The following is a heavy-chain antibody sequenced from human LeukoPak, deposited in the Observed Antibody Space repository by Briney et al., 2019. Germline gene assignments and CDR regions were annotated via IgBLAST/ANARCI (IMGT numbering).Heavy chain of an antibody. CDR2: IYPGDSDT. V-gene: IGHV5-51*01. CDR3: ARGRYCSSTSCYVFGWFDP. J-gene: IGHJ5*02. Sequence: GESLKISCKVSGYSFTSYWIGWVRQMPGKGLEWMGIIYPGDSDTRYSPSFQGQVTISADKSISTAYLQWSSLKASDTAMYYCARGRYCSSTSCYVFGWFDPWGQGTLVTVSS. D-gene: IGHD2-2*01. CDR1: GYSFTSYW.